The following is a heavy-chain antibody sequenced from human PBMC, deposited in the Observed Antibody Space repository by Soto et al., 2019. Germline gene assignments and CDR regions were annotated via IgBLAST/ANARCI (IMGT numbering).Heavy chain of an antibody. CDR1: GGSISSYY. J-gene: IGHJ5*02. CDR2: IYYSGST. V-gene: IGHV4-59*01. CDR3: ARFGYYYDSSGSEANWIDP. Sequence: SETLSLTCTVSGGSISSYYWSWIRQPPGKGLEWIGYIYYSGSTNYNPSLKSRVTISVDTSKNQFSLKLSSVTAADTAVYYCARFGYYYDSSGSEANWIDPWGQGTLVTVSS. D-gene: IGHD3-22*01.